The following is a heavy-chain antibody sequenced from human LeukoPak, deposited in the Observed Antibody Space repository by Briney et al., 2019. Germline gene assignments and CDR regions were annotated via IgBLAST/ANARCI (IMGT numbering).Heavy chain of an antibody. CDR3: AKDRPRPTVAYYYYGMDV. Sequence: GGSLRLSCAASGFTFSSYAMSWVRQAPGKGLEWVSAISGSGGSTYYADSVKGRFTISRDNSKNTLYLQMNSLRAEDTAVYSCAKDRPRPTVAYYYYGMDVWGQGTTVTVSS. CDR2: ISGSGGST. V-gene: IGHV3-23*01. CDR1: GFTFSSYA. J-gene: IGHJ6*02. D-gene: IGHD4-23*01.